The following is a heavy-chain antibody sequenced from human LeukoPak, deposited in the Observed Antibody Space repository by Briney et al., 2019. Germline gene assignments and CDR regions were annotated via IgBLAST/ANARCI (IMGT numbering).Heavy chain of an antibody. D-gene: IGHD1-26*01. V-gene: IGHV5-51*01. CDR1: GYSFNNYW. J-gene: IGHJ3*02. CDR2: IYPGTSET. Sequence: GESLKISCKGSGYSFNNYWIDWVRQMPGKGLEWMGIIYPGTSETRYSPSFQGQVTFSAEKSIGTAYVQLSSLKASDTAMYYCARHGAGDGLDIWGQGTMVTVSS. CDR3: ARHGAGDGLDI.